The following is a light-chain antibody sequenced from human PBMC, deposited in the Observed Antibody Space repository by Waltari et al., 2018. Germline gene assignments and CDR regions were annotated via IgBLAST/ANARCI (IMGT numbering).Light chain of an antibody. CDR1: QSVLYSSNNQNS. CDR2: WAS. V-gene: IGKV4-1*01. Sequence: DIVMTQSPDSLAVSLGERATINCKSSQSVLYSSNNQNSLGWYQQKPGRPPKLLIYWASTRESGVPDRFSGSGSGTDFTLTISSLQAEDVAVYYCQQYYSTPWTFGQGTKVEIK. J-gene: IGKJ1*01. CDR3: QQYYSTPWT.